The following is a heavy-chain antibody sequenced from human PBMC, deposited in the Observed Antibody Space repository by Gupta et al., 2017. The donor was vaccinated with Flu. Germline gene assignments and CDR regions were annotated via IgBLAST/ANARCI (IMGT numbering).Heavy chain of an antibody. Sequence: MNWVRQAQGKGMEWVGRIQSKSDSGNIDYAAPVKGRFTISSDDSINMLYVQINSLHNEDTAMYYCTREPRGASRFFHPWGHGPLV. CDR2: IQSKSDSGNI. V-gene: IGHV3-15*01. D-gene: IGHD1-26*01. J-gene: IGHJ5*02. CDR3: TREPRGASRFFHP.